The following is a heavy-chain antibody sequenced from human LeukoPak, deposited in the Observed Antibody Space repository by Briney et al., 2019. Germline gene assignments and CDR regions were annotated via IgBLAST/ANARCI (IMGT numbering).Heavy chain of an antibody. V-gene: IGHV1-2*02. CDR3: ARASSDFWSGYYHNWFDP. J-gene: IGHJ5*02. CDR2: INPNSGGT. D-gene: IGHD3-3*01. Sequence: ASVKVSCKASGYTFTGYYMHWVRQAPGQGLEWMGWINPNSGGTNYAQKFQGRVTMTRDKSISTAYMELSRLRSDDTAVYYCARASSDFWSGYYHNWFDPWGQASLVTVSS. CDR1: GYTFTGYY.